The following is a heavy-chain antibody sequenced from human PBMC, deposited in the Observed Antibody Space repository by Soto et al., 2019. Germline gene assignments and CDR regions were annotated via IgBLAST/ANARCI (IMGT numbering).Heavy chain of an antibody. D-gene: IGHD5-12*01. CDR1: GGSVSSGIYY. CDR3: ARAPGRDGYNLDF. CDR2: IFYSGTT. V-gene: IGHV4-61*01. J-gene: IGHJ4*02. Sequence: LSLTCPVSGGSVSSGIYYWSWIRQSPGKGLEWIGYIFYSGTTKYNPSLKSRVTISLDTSKNQFSLTLTSVTAADTAVYYCARAPGRDGYNLDFWGQGTLVTVSS.